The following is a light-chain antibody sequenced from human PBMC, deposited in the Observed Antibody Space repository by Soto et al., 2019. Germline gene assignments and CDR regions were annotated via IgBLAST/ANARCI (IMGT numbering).Light chain of an antibody. Sequence: EIVLTQSPATLSLSPGERATLSCRASQSVSSYLAWYQQKPGQAPRILIYDASNRATGIPARFSGSGSGTDFTLTISSLVPEDFAVYYCHQRSNWPFTFGGGTKVEIK. V-gene: IGKV3-11*01. CDR3: HQRSNWPFT. J-gene: IGKJ4*01. CDR2: DAS. CDR1: QSVSSY.